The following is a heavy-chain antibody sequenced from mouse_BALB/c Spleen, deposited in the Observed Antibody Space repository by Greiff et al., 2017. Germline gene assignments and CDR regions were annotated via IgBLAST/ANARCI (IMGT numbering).Heavy chain of an antibody. V-gene: IGHV3-6*02. CDR2: ISYDGSN. CDR3: ARAGGYYFDY. Sequence: VQLQESGPGLVKPSQSLSLTCSVTGYSITSGYYWNWIRQFPGNNLEWMGYISYDGSNNYNPSLKNRISITRDTSKNQFFLKLNSVTTEDTATYYCARAGGYYFDYWGQGTTLTVSS. CDR1: GYSITSGYY. D-gene: IGHD1-1*02. J-gene: IGHJ2*01.